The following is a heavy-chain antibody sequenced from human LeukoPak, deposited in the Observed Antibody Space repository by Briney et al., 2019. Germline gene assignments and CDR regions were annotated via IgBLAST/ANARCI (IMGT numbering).Heavy chain of an antibody. CDR2: IYYSGST. CDR3: ARGRIAARLYYYYMDV. J-gene: IGHJ6*03. CDR1: GGSISSGGYY. V-gene: IGHV4-61*08. Sequence: SQTLSLTCTVSGGSISSGGYYWSWIRQPPGKGLEWIGYIYYSGSTNYNPSLKSRVTISVDTSKNQFSLKLSSVTAADTAVYYCARGRIAARLYYYYMDVWGKGTTVTVSS. D-gene: IGHD6-6*01.